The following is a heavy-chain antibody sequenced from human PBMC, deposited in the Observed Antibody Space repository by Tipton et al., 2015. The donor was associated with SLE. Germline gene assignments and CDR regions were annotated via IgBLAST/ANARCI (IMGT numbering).Heavy chain of an antibody. Sequence: TLSLTCTVSGGSIGSFYWSWIRQPPGKGLGWIGNIDYTANPNYSPSLKSRVTISIDTSTNHFSLKLRSVTAADTAVYYCARSWNDAPPDLGYWGQGTLVTVSS. D-gene: IGHD1-1*01. J-gene: IGHJ4*02. V-gene: IGHV4-59*01. CDR1: GGSIGSFY. CDR3: ARSWNDAPPDLGY. CDR2: IDYTANP.